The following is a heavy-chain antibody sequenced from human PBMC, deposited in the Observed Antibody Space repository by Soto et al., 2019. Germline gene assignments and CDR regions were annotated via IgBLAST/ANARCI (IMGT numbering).Heavy chain of an antibody. CDR3: ARMIREYDYGDYVSSDYYYYYMDV. CDR1: GFTFSSYG. Sequence: QVQLVESGGGVVQPGRSLRLSCAASGFTFSSYGMHWVRQAPGKGLEWVAVIWYDGSNKYYADSVKGRFTISRDNSKNTLYLQMNSLRAEDTAVYYCARMIREYDYGDYVSSDYYYYYMDVWGKGTTVTVSS. V-gene: IGHV3-33*01. CDR2: IWYDGSNK. J-gene: IGHJ6*03. D-gene: IGHD4-17*01.